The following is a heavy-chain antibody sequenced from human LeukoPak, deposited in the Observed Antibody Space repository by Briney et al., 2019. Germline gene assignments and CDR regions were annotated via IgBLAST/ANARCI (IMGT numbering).Heavy chain of an antibody. CDR2: ISAYNGNT. CDR3: ARDYDSSGYYAPDY. CDR1: GYTFTSYG. D-gene: IGHD3-22*01. V-gene: IGHV1-18*01. Sequence: ASVKVSCKASGYTFTSYGISWVRQAPGQGLERMGWISAYNGNTNYAQKLQGRVTMTTDTSTSTAYMELRSLRSDDTAVYYCARDYDSSGYYAPDYWGQGTLVTVSS. J-gene: IGHJ4*02.